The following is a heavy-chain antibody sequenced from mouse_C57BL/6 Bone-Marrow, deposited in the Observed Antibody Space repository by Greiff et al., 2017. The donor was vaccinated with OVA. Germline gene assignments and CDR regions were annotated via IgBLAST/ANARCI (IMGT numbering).Heavy chain of an antibody. CDR1: GFSLTSYG. Sequence: QVQLKESGPGLVAPSQSLSITCTVSGFSLTSYGVHWVRQPPGKGLEWLVVIWSDGSKTYNSALKSRLSISKDNSKIQVFLKMNSLQTDDTAMYYCARHFYDGYYFDYWGQGTTLTVSS. CDR2: IWSDGSK. D-gene: IGHD2-3*01. CDR3: ARHFYDGYYFDY. V-gene: IGHV2-6-1*01. J-gene: IGHJ2*01.